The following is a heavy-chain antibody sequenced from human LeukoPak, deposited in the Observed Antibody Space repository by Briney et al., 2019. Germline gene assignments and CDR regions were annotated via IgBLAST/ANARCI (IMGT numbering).Heavy chain of an antibody. V-gene: IGHV3-30*18. CDR1: GFTFSSCA. CDR2: IANDGRDK. Sequence: GGSLRLSCAASGFTFSSCAMHWVRQAPGKGLEWVAVIANDGRDKHHADSVKGRFTISRGNSENTVYLQMNSLRSEDSGVYYCAKDKSFAAAGYHFDFWGQGALITVSS. CDR3: AKDKSFAAAGYHFDF. D-gene: IGHD6-25*01. J-gene: IGHJ4*02.